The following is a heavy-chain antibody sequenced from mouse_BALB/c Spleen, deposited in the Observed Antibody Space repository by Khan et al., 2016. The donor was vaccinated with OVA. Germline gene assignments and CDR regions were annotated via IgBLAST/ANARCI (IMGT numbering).Heavy chain of an antibody. CDR1: GYSFTTYY. J-gene: IGHJ3*01. CDR3: TRHGFVAWFTY. CDR2: IDPFSGST. Sequence: EVQLQQSGPELMKPGASVKISCKASGYSFTTYYIHWVMQSHGTSLEWIGYIDPFSGSTTYNQNFKGQATLTVDKSSSTAYIHLSNLTSEDSAVYYCTRHGFVAWFTYWGQGTLVTVSA. D-gene: IGHD2-2*01. V-gene: IGHV1S135*01.